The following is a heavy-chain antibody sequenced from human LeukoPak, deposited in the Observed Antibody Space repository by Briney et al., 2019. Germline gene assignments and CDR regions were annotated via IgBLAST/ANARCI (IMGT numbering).Heavy chain of an antibody. J-gene: IGHJ4*02. CDR1: GYTFTSYD. CDR2: MNSNSDNT. Sequence: ASVKVSCTASGYTFTSYDINWVRQATGQGLEWMGWMNSNSDNTDYAQKFQGRVTMTRNTSISTAYMELSSLRSEDTAIYYCARGRPNRAPHRAFDYWGQGTLVTVSS. CDR3: ARGRPNRAPHRAFDY. V-gene: IGHV1-8*01.